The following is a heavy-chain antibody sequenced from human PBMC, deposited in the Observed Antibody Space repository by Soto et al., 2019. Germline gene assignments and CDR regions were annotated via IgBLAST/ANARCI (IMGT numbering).Heavy chain of an antibody. CDR3: VRDRTKTLRDWFDP. Sequence: SETLSLTCTVSGASISGFYWSWIRKSAGEGLEWIGRIYATGTTDYNTSLKSRAMMSVDTSKKQFSLKLRSVTAADTAVYYCVRDRTKTLRDWFDPWGQGISVTVSS. CDR2: IYATGTT. V-gene: IGHV4-4*07. CDR1: GASISGFY. D-gene: IGHD1-1*01. J-gene: IGHJ5*02.